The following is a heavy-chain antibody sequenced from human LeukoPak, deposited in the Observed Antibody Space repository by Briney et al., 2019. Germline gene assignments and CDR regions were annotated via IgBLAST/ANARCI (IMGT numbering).Heavy chain of an antibody. V-gene: IGHV1-24*01. J-gene: IGHJ3*02. CDR2: FDPEDGET. CDR1: GYTLTELS. CDR3: ATSLHINWGWGWAFDI. D-gene: IGHD7-27*01. Sequence: EASVKVSCKVSGYTLTELSMHWVRQAPGKGLESMGGFDPEDGETIYAQKFQGRVTMTEDTSTDTAYMELSSLRSEDTAVYYCATSLHINWGWGWAFDIWGQGTMVTVSS.